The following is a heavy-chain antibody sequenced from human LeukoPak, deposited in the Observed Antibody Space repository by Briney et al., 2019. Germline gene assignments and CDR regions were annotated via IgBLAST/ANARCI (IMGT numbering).Heavy chain of an antibody. Sequence: ASVKVSCKASGYTFTSYYMHWVRQAPGQGLEWMGIINPSGGSTSYAQKFQGRVTMTRDTSISTAYMELSRLRSDDTAVYYCARDYGDYRGANYWGQGTLVTVSS. D-gene: IGHD4-17*01. V-gene: IGHV1-46*01. CDR2: INPSGGST. J-gene: IGHJ4*02. CDR1: GYTFTSYY. CDR3: ARDYGDYRGANY.